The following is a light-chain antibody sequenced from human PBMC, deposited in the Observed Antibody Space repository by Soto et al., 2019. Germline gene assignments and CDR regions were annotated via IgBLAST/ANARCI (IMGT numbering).Light chain of an antibody. J-gene: IGKJ1*01. CDR3: QKYNSDPRT. CDR1: QDIINY. CDR2: GAS. Sequence: DIQMTQSPSSLSASVGDRVTITCRASQDIINYLAWYQQKPGKVPKLLIYGASTLQSGVPLRFSGSGSGTDFTLTISSLQPEDVATYYCQKYNSDPRTFGQGTKVEIK. V-gene: IGKV1-27*01.